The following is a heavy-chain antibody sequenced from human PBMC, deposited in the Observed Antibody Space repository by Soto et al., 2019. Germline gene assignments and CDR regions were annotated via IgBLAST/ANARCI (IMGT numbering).Heavy chain of an antibody. V-gene: IGHV4-34*01. CDR3: ARDKITGLFDY. Sequence: PSESLSLTCAVYGGSFSGYYWTWIRQPPGTGLEWIGEINHSGSTNYNPSLKSRVTISVDTSKNQSSLKLTSVTAADTAVYYCARDKITGLFDYWGRGTLVTVSS. CDR2: INHSGST. CDR1: GGSFSGYY. J-gene: IGHJ4*02. D-gene: IGHD2-8*02.